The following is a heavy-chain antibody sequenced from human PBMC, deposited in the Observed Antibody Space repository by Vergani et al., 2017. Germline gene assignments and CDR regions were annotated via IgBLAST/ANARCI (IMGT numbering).Heavy chain of an antibody. Sequence: QVQLQESGPGLVKPSETLSLTCTVSGGSISSYYWSWIRQPPGKGLEWIGYIYYSGSTNYNPALKSRVTISVDTSKNQFSLKLSSVTAADTAVYSCARGDDFWSGSNWYFDLWGRGTLVTVSS. CDR3: ARGDDFWSGSNWYFDL. J-gene: IGHJ2*01. CDR1: GGSISSYY. D-gene: IGHD3-3*01. V-gene: IGHV4-59*01. CDR2: IYYSGST.